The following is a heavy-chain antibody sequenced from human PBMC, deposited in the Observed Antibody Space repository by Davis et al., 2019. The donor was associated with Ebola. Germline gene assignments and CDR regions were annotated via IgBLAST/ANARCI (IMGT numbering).Heavy chain of an antibody. D-gene: IGHD3-16*01. CDR2: IYYSGST. V-gene: IGHV4-59*08. J-gene: IGHJ3*02. CDR3: ARGVPYDYVDAFDI. CDR1: GGSISSYY. Sequence: MPSETLSLTCTVSGGSISSYYWSWIRQPPGKGLEWIGYIYYSGSTNYNPSLKSRVTISVDTSKNQFSLKLSSLTAADTAVYYCARGVPYDYVDAFDIWGQGTMVTVSS.